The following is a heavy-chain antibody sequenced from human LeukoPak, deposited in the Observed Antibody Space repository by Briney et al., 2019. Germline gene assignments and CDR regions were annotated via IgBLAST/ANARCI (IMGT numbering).Heavy chain of an antibody. D-gene: IGHD3-22*01. V-gene: IGHV4-30-2*01. J-gene: IGHJ4*02. CDR3: ARARNYYDSSGYRGTYFDY. CDR1: GGSISSGGYY. Sequence: SETLSLTCTVSGGSISSGGYYWSWIRQPPGKGLEWIGYIYHSGSTYYNPSLKSRVTISVDRSKNQFSLKLSSVTAADTAVYYCARARNYYDSSGYRGTYFDYWGQGTLVTVSS. CDR2: IYHSGST.